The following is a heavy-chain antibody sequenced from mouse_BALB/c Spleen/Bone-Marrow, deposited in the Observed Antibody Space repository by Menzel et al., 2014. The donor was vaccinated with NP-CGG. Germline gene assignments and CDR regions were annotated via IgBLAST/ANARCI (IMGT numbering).Heavy chain of an antibody. CDR1: GYTFXSYW. V-gene: IGHV1S81*02. D-gene: IGHD1-1*01. J-gene: IGHJ1*01. Sequence: QVQLQQSGAELVKPGASVKLSCKASGYTFXSYWMHWVKQRPGQGLEWIGEINPSNGRTNYNEKFKSKATLTVDKSSSTAYMQLSSLTSEDSAVYYCARWNYYGSLYWYFDVWGAGTTVTVSS. CDR2: INPSNGRT. CDR3: ARWNYYGSLYWYFDV.